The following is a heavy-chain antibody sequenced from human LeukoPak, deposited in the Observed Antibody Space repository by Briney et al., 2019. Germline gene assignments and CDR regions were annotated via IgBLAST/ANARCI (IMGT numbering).Heavy chain of an antibody. CDR2: MYYRGST. Sequence: KPSETLSLTCTVSGGSISSSGYYWGWIRQPPGKGLEWIGSMYYRGSTYYNPSLKSRVTMSVDTSKNQFSLKLSSVTAADTAVYYCARQGERWLPPPNFDYCGQGAQVTVSS. CDR1: GGSISSSGYY. J-gene: IGHJ4*02. CDR3: ARQGERWLPPPNFDY. V-gene: IGHV4-39*01. D-gene: IGHD5-24*01.